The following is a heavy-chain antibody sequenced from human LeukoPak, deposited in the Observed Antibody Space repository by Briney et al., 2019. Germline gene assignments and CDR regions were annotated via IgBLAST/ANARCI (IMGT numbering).Heavy chain of an antibody. D-gene: IGHD3-22*01. CDR2: IYYSGST. V-gene: IGHV4-31*03. J-gene: IGHJ5*02. CDR3: ARALYYYDSSGYHNWFDP. CDR1: GGSISSGGYY. Sequence: SQTLSLTCTVSGGSISSGGYYWSWIRQHPGKGLEWIGYIYYSGSTYYNPSLKSRVTISVDTSKNQFSPKLSSVTAADTAVYYCARALYYYDSSGYHNWFDPWGQGTLVTVSS.